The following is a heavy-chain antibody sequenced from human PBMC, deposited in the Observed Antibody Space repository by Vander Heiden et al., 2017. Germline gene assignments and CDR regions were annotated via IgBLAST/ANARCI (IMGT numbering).Heavy chain of an antibody. CDR2: ISGSGTTT. CDR1: GLTLSSYA. V-gene: IGHV3-23*01. CDR3: AKDRVCSGGSCNFDY. D-gene: IGHD2-15*01. Sequence: EAQLSALGGGLVKPGGSLRLSCVAPGLTLSSYAMSWVRQAPGKGLEWVSGISGSGTTTYYADSVKGRFTISRDNSKNTLYLQMNSLRAEDTAVYYCAKDRVCSGGSCNFDYWCQGTLVTVSS. J-gene: IGHJ4*02.